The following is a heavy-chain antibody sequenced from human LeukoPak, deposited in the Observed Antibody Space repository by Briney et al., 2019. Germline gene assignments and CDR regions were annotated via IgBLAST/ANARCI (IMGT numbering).Heavy chain of an antibody. D-gene: IGHD3-10*01. Sequence: ASVKLSCKAAGYTFTSYGISWVRQSPGQGLEWMGWISAYNGKTNYAQKLQGRVTMTTDTSTSTAYMELRSLRPEATAVYYCARDSWFGELSNDAFDIWGQGTMVTVSS. CDR1: GYTFTSYG. J-gene: IGHJ3*02. V-gene: IGHV1-18*01. CDR2: ISAYNGKT. CDR3: ARDSWFGELSNDAFDI.